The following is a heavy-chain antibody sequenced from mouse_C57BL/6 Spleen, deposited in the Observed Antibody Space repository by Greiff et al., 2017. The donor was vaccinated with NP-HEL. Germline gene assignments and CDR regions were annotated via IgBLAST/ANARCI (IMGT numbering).Heavy chain of an antibody. CDR3: TNIYFVDYYAMDY. J-gene: IGHJ4*01. V-gene: IGHV5-9-1*02. Sequence: EVKLMESGEGLVKPGGSLKLSCAASGFTFSSYAMSWVRQTPEKRLEWVAYISSGGDYIYYADTVKGRFTISRDNARNTLYLQMSSLKSEDTAMYYCTNIYFVDYYAMDYWGQGTSVTVSS. CDR1: GFTFSSYA. CDR2: ISSGGDYI. D-gene: IGHD2-1*01.